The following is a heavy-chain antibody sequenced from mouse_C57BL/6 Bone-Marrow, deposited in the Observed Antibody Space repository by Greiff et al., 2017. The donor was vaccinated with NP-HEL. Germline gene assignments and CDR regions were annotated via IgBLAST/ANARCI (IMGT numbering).Heavy chain of an antibody. J-gene: IGHJ4*01. CDR2: INPNNGGT. CDR1: GYTFTDYY. CDR3: ARFCMDY. Sequence: EVQLQQSGPELVKPGASVKISCKASGYTFTDYYMNWVKQSHGKSLEWIGDINPNNGGTSYNQKFKGKATLTVDKSSSTAYMELRSLTSEDSAVYYCARFCMDYWGQGTSVTVSS. V-gene: IGHV1-26*01.